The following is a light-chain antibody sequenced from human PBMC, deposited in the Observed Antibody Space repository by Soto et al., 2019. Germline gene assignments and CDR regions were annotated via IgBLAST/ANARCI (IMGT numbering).Light chain of an antibody. CDR1: QTISSW. Sequence: EILITQSPSTLSGPVGDRVTLTCRASQTISSWLAWYQQKPGKAPKRLIYAASSLQSGVPSRFSGSGSGTDFTLNISSLEPEDCAVDYGQQRSNWPLTFGGGTKGDI. J-gene: IGKJ4*01. CDR3: QQRSNWPLT. V-gene: IGKV1-5*01. CDR2: AAS.